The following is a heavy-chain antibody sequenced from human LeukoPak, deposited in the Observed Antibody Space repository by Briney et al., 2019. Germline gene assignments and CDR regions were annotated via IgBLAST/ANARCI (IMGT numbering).Heavy chain of an antibody. V-gene: IGHV3-21*01. Sequence: PGGSLRLSCAASGFTFSSYGMNWVRQAPGKGLEWVSSISSSSRYIYYADSVKGRFTISRDNAKNSLYLQMNSLRAEDTAVYYCARRASPAGEDYYYYYMDVWGKGTTVTVSS. D-gene: IGHD3-10*01. CDR2: ISSSSRYI. J-gene: IGHJ6*03. CDR3: ARRASPAGEDYYYYYMDV. CDR1: GFTFSSYG.